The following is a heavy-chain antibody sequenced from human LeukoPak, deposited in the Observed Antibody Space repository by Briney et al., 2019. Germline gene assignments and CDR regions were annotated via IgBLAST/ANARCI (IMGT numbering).Heavy chain of an antibody. V-gene: IGHV1-8*03. CDR3: ARGVQRQQLAPGY. D-gene: IGHD6-13*01. Sequence: ASVKVSCKASGYTFTSYHINWVRQATGQGLECMGWMNPNSGNTGYAQKFQGRVTITRNTSISTAYMELSSLRSEDTAVYYCARGVQRQQLAPGYWGQGTLVTVSS. CDR1: GYTFTSYH. CDR2: MNPNSGNT. J-gene: IGHJ4*02.